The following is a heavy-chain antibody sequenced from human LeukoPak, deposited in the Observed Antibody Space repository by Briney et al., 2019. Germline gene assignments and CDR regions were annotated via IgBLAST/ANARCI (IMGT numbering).Heavy chain of an antibody. J-gene: IGHJ4*02. V-gene: IGHV3-73*01. Sequence: GGSLRLSCAASGFTFSGSAMHWVRQASGKGLEWVGRIRSKANSYATAYAASVKGRFTISRDDSKITTYLQMNSLKTEDTAVYYCTRHAASDYWGQGTLVTVSS. CDR3: TRHAASDY. CDR1: GFTFSGSA. CDR2: IRSKANSYAT.